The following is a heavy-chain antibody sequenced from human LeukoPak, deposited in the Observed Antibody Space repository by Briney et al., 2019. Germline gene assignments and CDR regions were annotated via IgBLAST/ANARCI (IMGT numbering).Heavy chain of an antibody. D-gene: IGHD3-22*01. CDR2: ISSSSYI. Sequence: GGSLRLSCAGSGFTFNTYNMNWVRQAPGKGLERVSSISSSSYIYYADSVKGRFTISRDNAKNSLYLQMNSLRAEDTAVYYCARLYDGSAYHADHFDYWGQGTLVIVSS. CDR3: ARLYDGSAYHADHFDY. J-gene: IGHJ4*02. V-gene: IGHV3-21*01. CDR1: GFTFNTYN.